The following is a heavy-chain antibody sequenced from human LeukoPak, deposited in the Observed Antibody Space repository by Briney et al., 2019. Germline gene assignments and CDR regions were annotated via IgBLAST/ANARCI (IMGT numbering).Heavy chain of an antibody. CDR2: IYYREST. V-gene: IGHV4-31*03. Sequence: PSETLSLTCTVSGGSINSGGYYWSWIRQHPGKGLEWIGYIYYRESTYYNPSLDSRVTISTDTSRNQFSLTLSSVTAADTAVYYCARESYDISGHRYFQDWGQGTLVTVSS. CDR1: GGSINSGGYY. J-gene: IGHJ1*01. D-gene: IGHD3-22*01. CDR3: ARESYDISGHRYFQD.